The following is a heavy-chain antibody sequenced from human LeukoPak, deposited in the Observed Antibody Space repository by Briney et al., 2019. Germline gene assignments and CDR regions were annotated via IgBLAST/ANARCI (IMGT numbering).Heavy chain of an antibody. Sequence: ASVKVSCKASGDTFIRYGISWVRQAPGQGLEWMGWISTGNGNTNSGLKFQGRVTMTTDTSTGTAYMELRSLRSDDTAMYYCARANNWNYALGYWGQGTLVTVSS. J-gene: IGHJ4*02. CDR3: ARANNWNYALGY. CDR1: GDTFIRYG. CDR2: ISTGNGNT. D-gene: IGHD1-7*01. V-gene: IGHV1-18*01.